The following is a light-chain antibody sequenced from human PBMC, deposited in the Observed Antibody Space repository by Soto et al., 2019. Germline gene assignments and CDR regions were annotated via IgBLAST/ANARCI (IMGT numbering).Light chain of an antibody. Sequence: DIVLTQSPGTLSLSPGERSTLSCRASQSVTNNYLAWYQHKPGQAPRCLIYGAAMRSTGIAARFSGSGYGTDFHLTSSRLGAEVFAVYCWQQYGPSLTLGQGTKVEIK. CDR3: QQYGPSLT. CDR1: QSVTNNY. V-gene: IGKV3-20*01. CDR2: GAA. J-gene: IGKJ2*01.